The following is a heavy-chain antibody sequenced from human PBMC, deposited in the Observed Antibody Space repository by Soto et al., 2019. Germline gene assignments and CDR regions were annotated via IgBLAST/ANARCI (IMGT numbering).Heavy chain of an antibody. CDR3: ASVAPRDLGYCSGGSCYISDY. J-gene: IGHJ4*02. D-gene: IGHD2-15*01. CDR1: GGSISSGGYY. Sequence: PSETLSLTCTVSGGSISSGGYYWSWIRQHPGKGLEWIGYIYYSGSTNYNPSLKSRVTISVDTSKNQFSLKLSSVTAADTAVYYCASVAPRDLGYCSGGSCYISDYWGQGTLVTVSS. V-gene: IGHV4-31*03. CDR2: IYYSGST.